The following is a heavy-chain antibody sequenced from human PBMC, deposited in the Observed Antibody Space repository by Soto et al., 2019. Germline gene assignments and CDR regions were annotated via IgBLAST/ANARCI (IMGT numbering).Heavy chain of an antibody. J-gene: IGHJ3*02. D-gene: IGHD6-19*01. CDR3: ARGTQPRIAVAEDAFDI. V-gene: IGHV4-31*03. CDR1: GGSISSGGYY. Sequence: QVQLQESGPGLVKPSQTLSLTCTVSGGSISSGGYYWSWIRQHPGKGLEWIGYIYYSGSTYYNPSLKSRVTISVDTSKNQFSLKLSSVTAADTAVYDCARGTQPRIAVAEDAFDIWGQGTMVTVSS. CDR2: IYYSGST.